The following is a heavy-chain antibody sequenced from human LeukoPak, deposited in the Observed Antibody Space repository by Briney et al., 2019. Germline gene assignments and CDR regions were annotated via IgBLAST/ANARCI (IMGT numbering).Heavy chain of an antibody. J-gene: IGHJ4*02. Sequence: PGGSLRLSCAASGFTFSRNSMNWVRQAPGKGLEWVSSISSSSSYIFYAASVKGRFTISRDNAKNSLYLQMNTLRAEDTAVYYCARGDDGDSAIDYWGQGTLVTVSS. D-gene: IGHD4-17*01. CDR3: ARGDDGDSAIDY. CDR2: ISSSSSYI. CDR1: GFTFSRNS. V-gene: IGHV3-21*01.